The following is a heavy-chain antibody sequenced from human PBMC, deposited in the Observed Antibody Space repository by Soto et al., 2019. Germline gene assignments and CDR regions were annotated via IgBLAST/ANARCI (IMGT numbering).Heavy chain of an antibody. CDR3: ARGAKSAFDY. Sequence: QVQLQQSGPGLLKPSQTLSLTCVISGDSVSGDNIAWNWIRLSPSRGLEWLGRTYYRSKWSYDYAESVKSRITINADTSKHQFSLRLDSVTPEDTAIYYCARGAKSAFDYWGLGILVTVS. J-gene: IGHJ4*02. CDR1: GDSVSGDNIA. CDR2: TYYRSKWSY. D-gene: IGHD3-16*01. V-gene: IGHV6-1*01.